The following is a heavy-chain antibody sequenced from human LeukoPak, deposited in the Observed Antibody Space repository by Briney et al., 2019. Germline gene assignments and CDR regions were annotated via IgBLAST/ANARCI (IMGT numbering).Heavy chain of an antibody. CDR3: ATWPTNDYAY. D-gene: IGHD3-16*01. V-gene: IGHV3-23*01. Sequence: GGSLRLSCAASGFTFSRYAMSWVRQAPGKGLEWVSAIGDRGGSTYTYYIDSVKGRFTISRDNSKNVLYLQMNTLRAEDTAVYYCATWPTNDYAYWGQGTLVTVSS. J-gene: IGHJ4*02. CDR2: IGDRGGSTYT. CDR1: GFTFSRYA.